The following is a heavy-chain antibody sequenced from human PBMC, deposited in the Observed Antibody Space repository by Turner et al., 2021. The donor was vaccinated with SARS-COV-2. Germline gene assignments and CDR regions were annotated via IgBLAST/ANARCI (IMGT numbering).Heavy chain of an antibody. CDR2: IYYSGST. CDR1: GGSISSSSYY. Sequence: QLQLQESCPGLVKPSETLSLTCTVSGGSISSSSYYWGWIRQPPGKGLEWIGYIYYSGSTYYSPSLKSRVTISVDTSKNQFSLKLSSVTAADTAVYYCARHSPELRGDYFNYWGQGTLVTVSS. D-gene: IGHD1-26*01. J-gene: IGHJ4*02. CDR3: ARHSPELRGDYFNY. V-gene: IGHV4-39*01.